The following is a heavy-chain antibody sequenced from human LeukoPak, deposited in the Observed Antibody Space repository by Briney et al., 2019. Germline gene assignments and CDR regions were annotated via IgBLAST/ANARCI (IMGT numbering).Heavy chain of an antibody. J-gene: IGHJ4*02. CDR2: ISAGGSTT. CDR3: AKGVAVASPYYFDY. CDR1: GFTFSSYA. V-gene: IGHV3-23*01. D-gene: IGHD6-19*01. Sequence: GGSLRLSCAASGFTFSSYAMSWVRQAPGKGLEWVAPISAGGSTTYYADSVKGRFTISRDNSKNTLYLQMNSLRAEDTAVYYCAKGVAVASPYYFDYWGQGTLVTVSS.